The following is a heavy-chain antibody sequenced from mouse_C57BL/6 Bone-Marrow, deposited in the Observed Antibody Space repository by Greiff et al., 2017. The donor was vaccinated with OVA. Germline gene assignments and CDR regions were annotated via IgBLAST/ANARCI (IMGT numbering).Heavy chain of an antibody. CDR1: GYAFSSSW. J-gene: IGHJ4*01. D-gene: IGHD2-1*01. CDR2: IYPGDGDP. CDR3: ARHYGNFYAMDY. V-gene: IGHV1-82*01. Sequence: VQLQQSGPELVKPGASVKISCKASGYAFSSSWMNWVKQRPGKGLEWIGRIYPGDGDPNYNGKFKGKATLTADKSSSTAYMQLSSLTSEDSAVYFCARHYGNFYAMDYWGQGTSVTVSS.